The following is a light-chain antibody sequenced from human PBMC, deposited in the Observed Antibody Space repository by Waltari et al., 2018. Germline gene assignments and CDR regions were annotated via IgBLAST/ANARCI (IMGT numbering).Light chain of an antibody. Sequence: QSALTQPASVSGSPGQSITISCSGTSSDVGGYIYVSWYRQHPGKAPKLMIFEVSNRPSGVSNRFGGSKSGNTASLTISGLQAEDEADYYCTSYTRYSTLVFGSGTKVTVL. CDR1: SSDVGGYIY. CDR3: TSYTRYSTLV. CDR2: EVS. V-gene: IGLV2-14*01. J-gene: IGLJ1*01.